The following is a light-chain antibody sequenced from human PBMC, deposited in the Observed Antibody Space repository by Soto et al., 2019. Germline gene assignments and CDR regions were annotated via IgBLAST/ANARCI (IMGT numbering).Light chain of an antibody. J-gene: IGKJ1*01. CDR3: KVSANLLGA. Sequence: VTNNNRASQRISGWLAWHQQKPGKAPKLLIYDVSALKRGVPPRFSGSGSGRESTQAFSSVKPEDSASRYMKVSANLLGAFGEGTKVDIK. CDR1: QRISGW. V-gene: IGKV1-5*01. CDR2: DVS.